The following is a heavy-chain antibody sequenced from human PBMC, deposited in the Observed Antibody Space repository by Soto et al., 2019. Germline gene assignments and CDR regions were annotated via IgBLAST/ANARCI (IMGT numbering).Heavy chain of an antibody. D-gene: IGHD3-22*01. CDR1: GGTFSSYA. CDR3: ARVNYYDSSGYLGYDY. J-gene: IGHJ4*02. V-gene: IGHV1-69*13. Sequence: SVKVSCKASGGTFSSYAISWVRQAPGQGLEWMGGIIPIFGTANYAQKFQGRVTITADESTSTAYMELSSLRSEDTAVYYCARVNYYDSSGYLGYDYWGQGTRVTVS. CDR2: IIPIFGTA.